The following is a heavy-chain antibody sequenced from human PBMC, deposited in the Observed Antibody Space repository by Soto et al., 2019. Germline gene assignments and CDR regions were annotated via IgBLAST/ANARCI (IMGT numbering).Heavy chain of an antibody. CDR1: GFTFSSYS. J-gene: IGHJ4*02. CDR2: ISSSSSTI. CDR3: VKGEYYYDSGAYYPFDH. Sequence: GGSLRLSCAASGFTFSSYSMNWVRQAPGKGLEWVSYISSSSSTIYYADSVKGRFTISRDNAKNTHYLQMSNLRPEDTAVYYCVKGEYYYDSGAYYPFDHWGQGT. D-gene: IGHD3-22*01. V-gene: IGHV3-48*01.